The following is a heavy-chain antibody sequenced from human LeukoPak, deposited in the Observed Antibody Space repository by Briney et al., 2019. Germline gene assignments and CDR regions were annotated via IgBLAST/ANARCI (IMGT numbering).Heavy chain of an antibody. CDR2: IYYSGST. D-gene: IGHD1-1*01. CDR3: ARDQGYNWNWFDP. Sequence: PSQTLSLTCTVSGGSISSGDYYWSWIRQPPGKGLERIGYIYYSGSTYYNPSLKSRVTISVDTSKNQFFLKLSSVTAADTAVYYCARDQGYNWNWFDPWGQGTLVTVSS. CDR1: GGSISSGDYY. V-gene: IGHV4-30-4*08. J-gene: IGHJ5*02.